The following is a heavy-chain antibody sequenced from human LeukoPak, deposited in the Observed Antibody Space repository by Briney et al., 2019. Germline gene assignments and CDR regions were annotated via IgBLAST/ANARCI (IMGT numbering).Heavy chain of an antibody. D-gene: IGHD2-2*02. CDR3: ARVNIVVVPAAIWGFDY. J-gene: IGHJ4*02. Sequence: ASVKVSCKASGYTFTRYYMHWVRQAPGQGLEWMGIINPSGGSTSYAQKFQGRVTMTRDTSTSTVYMELSSLRSEDTAVYYCARVNIVVVPAAIWGFDYWGQGTLVTVSS. V-gene: IGHV1-46*01. CDR1: GYTFTRYY. CDR2: INPSGGST.